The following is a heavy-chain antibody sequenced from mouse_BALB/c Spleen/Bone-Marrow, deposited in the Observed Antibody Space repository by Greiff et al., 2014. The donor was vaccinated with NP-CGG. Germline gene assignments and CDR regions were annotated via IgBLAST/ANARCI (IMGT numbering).Heavy chain of an antibody. D-gene: IGHD2-3*01. CDR2: ISSGGSYT. CDR3: TRGLYDDYYYYAMDY. J-gene: IGHJ4*01. Sequence: EVQLVESGGGLVKPGGSLKLSCAASGFTFSSYTMSWVRQTPEKRLEWVATISSGGSYTYYPDSVKGRFTISRDNAKNTLYLQMSSLESEDTAMYYCTRGLYDDYYYYAMDYWGQGTSVTVSS. CDR1: GFTFSSYT. V-gene: IGHV5-6-4*01.